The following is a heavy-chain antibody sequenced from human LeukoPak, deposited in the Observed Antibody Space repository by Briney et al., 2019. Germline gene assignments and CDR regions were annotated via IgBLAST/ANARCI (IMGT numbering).Heavy chain of an antibody. CDR3: AISLQHLGPLDD. CDR2: ISAYNGNT. CDR1: GYTFTSYG. V-gene: IGHV1-18*04. Sequence: GASVKVSCKASGYTFTSYGISRVRQAPGQGLEWMGWISAYNGNTNYAQKLQGRVTMTTDTSTSTAYMELRSLRADDTAVYYCAISLQHLGPLDDWGQGTLVTVSS. D-gene: IGHD3-16*01. J-gene: IGHJ4*02.